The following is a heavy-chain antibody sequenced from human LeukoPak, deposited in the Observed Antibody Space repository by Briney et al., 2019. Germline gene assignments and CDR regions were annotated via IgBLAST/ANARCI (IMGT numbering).Heavy chain of an antibody. Sequence: GGSLRLSCAASGFTLSSYAMSWVRQAPGKGLEWVSALSGSGGSTYYADSVKGRFTISRDNAKNSLYLQMNSLRAEDTAVYYCARDRIIVGATIPAFDIWGQGTMVTVSS. J-gene: IGHJ3*02. CDR1: GFTLSSYA. CDR2: LSGSGGST. CDR3: ARDRIIVGATIPAFDI. V-gene: IGHV3-23*01. D-gene: IGHD1-26*01.